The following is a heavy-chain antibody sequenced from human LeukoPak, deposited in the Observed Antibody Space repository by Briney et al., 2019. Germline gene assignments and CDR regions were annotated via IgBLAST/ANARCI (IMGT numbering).Heavy chain of an antibody. CDR2: INIGVTAK. CDR1: GLTVIIYA. D-gene: IGHD3-16*01. V-gene: IGHV3-7*01. CDR3: ARLLGESTIYDV. Sequence: PGPCLRLAWAAAGLTVIIYAMSSVRHAPGEGLEWVVSINIGVTAKIYVHSAQGRSTISRDNAKNSLSLQMTSWPPEHTAIYYWARLLGESTIYDVWGQGTLVTVSS. J-gene: IGHJ4*02.